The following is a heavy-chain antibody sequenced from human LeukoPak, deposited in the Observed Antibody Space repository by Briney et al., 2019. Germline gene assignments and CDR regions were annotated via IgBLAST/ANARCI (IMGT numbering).Heavy chain of an antibody. CDR1: GYIFTSYW. Sequence: GASLNISCKGSGYIFTSYWIGWVRQLPGKGLEWVGIIYPGDSDTRYSRSFQGQVTISADKSISTAYLQWSSLKASDTAMYYCARTPPTGCSSTSCYFDYWGQGTLVTVSS. V-gene: IGHV5-51*01. CDR2: IYPGDSDT. J-gene: IGHJ4*02. CDR3: ARTPPTGCSSTSCYFDY. D-gene: IGHD2-2*01.